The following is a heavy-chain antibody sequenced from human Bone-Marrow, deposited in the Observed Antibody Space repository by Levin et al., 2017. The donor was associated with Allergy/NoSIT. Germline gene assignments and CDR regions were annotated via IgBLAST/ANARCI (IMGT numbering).Heavy chain of an antibody. CDR2: ISGSGGST. J-gene: IGHJ4*02. CDR1: GFTFSSYA. D-gene: IGHD3-10*01. Sequence: GGSLRLSCAASGFTFSSYAMSWVRQAPGKGLEWVSAISGSGGSTYYADSVKGRFTISRDNSKNTLYLQMNSLRAEDTAVYYCAKAQRITMVRGVIGDYWGQGTLVTVSS. V-gene: IGHV3-23*01. CDR3: AKAQRITMVRGVIGDY.